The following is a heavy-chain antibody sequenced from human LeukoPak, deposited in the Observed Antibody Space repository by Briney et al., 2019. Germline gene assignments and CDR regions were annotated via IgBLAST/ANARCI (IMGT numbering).Heavy chain of an antibody. J-gene: IGHJ4*02. V-gene: IGHV3-53*01. CDR2: IYSGGST. D-gene: IGHD2-2*01. CDR1: GFTVSSNY. CDR3: AREYCSSTSCAPGGY. Sequence: SGGSLRLSCAASGFTVSSNYMSWVRQAPGKGLEWVSVIYSGGSTYYADSVKGRFTISRDNSKNTLYLKMNSLRAEDTDVYYCAREYCSSTSCAPGGYWGQGTLVTVSS.